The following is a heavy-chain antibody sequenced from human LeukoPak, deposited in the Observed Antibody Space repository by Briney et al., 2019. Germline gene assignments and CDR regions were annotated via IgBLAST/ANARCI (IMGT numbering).Heavy chain of an antibody. V-gene: IGHV4-4*07. Sequence: SETLSLTCSVSGGSISGFFWSWIRHPAGKGLEWIGRIYSGGSTNDNPSLTSRITTSVDTSKNEFSLTLSSVTAADTAVYYCARDLASGSGIKRGAFDIWGQGITVTVSS. CDR1: GGSISGFF. CDR2: IYSGGST. J-gene: IGHJ3*02. CDR3: ARDLASGSGIKRGAFDI. D-gene: IGHD3-10*01.